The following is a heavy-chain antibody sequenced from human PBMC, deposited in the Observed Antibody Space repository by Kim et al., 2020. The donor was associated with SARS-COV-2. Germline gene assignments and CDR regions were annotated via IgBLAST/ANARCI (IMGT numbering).Heavy chain of an antibody. V-gene: IGHV4-4*07. Sequence: SETLSLTCTVSGDSLSSDYWSWNRQPAGKGLEWIGRIYTSGRTNYNPSLQSRVTMSVDMSKNQFSLKLSSVTAADTAVYYCARALGHWGQGTLFTVSS. D-gene: IGHD3-16*02. CDR1: GDSLSSDY. CDR2: IYTSGRT. J-gene: IGHJ4*02. CDR3: ARALGH.